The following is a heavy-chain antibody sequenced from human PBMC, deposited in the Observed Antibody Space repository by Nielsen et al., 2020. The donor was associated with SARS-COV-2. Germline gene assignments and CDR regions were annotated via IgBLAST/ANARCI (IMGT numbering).Heavy chain of an antibody. CDR1: GGSISSGSYY. CDR2: IYYSGST. J-gene: IGHJ4*02. D-gene: IGHD3-22*01. Sequence: SETLSLTCTVSGGSISSGSYYWSWIRQPPGKGLEWIGYIYYSGSTNYNPSLKSRVTISVDTSKNQFSLKLSSVTAADTAVYYCARALGDSSGYYPMDYWGQGTLVTVSS. V-gene: IGHV4-61*01. CDR3: ARALGDSSGYYPMDY.